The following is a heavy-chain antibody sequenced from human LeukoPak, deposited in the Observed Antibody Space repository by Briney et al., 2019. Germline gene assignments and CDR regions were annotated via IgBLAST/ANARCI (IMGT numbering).Heavy chain of an antibody. Sequence: GGSLRLSCAASGFSFNNHAMGWVRQAPGKWLEWVSIIIASSGSTFYADSVKGRFTISRDNSKNTLYLQMNSLRVEDTAVYYCVKGGYDFVEVAYFDFWGQGTLVTVSS. CDR3: VKGGYDFVEVAYFDF. V-gene: IGHV3-23*01. CDR2: IIASSGST. D-gene: IGHD5-12*01. CDR1: GFSFNNHA. J-gene: IGHJ4*02.